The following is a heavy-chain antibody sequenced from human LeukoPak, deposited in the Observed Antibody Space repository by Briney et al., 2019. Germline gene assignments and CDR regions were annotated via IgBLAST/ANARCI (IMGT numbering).Heavy chain of an antibody. CDR2: IKQDGSEK. D-gene: IGHD1-26*01. Sequence: GGSLRLSCAASRFIFSNYWMNWVRQAPGKGLEWVAKIKQDGSEKYYVDSVKGRFTISRDNAKSSLYLQMNSLRSDDTAVYYCARDRGSGSYEFDPWGQGTLVTVSS. CDR1: RFIFSNYW. CDR3: ARDRGSGSYEFDP. V-gene: IGHV3-7*03. J-gene: IGHJ5*02.